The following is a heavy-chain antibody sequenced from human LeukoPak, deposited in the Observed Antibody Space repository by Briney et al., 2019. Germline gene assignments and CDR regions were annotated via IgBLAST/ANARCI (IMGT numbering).Heavy chain of an antibody. J-gene: IGHJ4*02. D-gene: IGHD4-17*01. CDR1: GFTFSSYA. CDR2: ISYDGSNK. CDR3: ARDRSTGDYDFDY. V-gene: IGHV3-30-3*01. Sequence: GRSLRLSCAASGFTFSSYAMHWVRQAPGKGLEWVAVISYDGSNKYYADSVKGRFTISRDNSKNTLYLQMNSLRAEDTAVYYCARDRSTGDYDFDYWGQGTLVTVSS.